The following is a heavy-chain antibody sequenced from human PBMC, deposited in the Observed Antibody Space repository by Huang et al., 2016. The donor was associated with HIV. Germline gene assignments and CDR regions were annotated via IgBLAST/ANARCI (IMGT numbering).Heavy chain of an antibody. Sequence: QVQLVESGGGVVQPGRSLGLSCAASGFTFSSYGMHWVRQGPGKGLGWVAVISYDGINKYYADSVKGRFTISRDNSKNTLYLQMNSLRAEDTAVYYCAKGPMGGDSSSSGYAYWGQGTLVTVSS. V-gene: IGHV3-30*18. CDR3: AKGPMGGDSSSSGYAY. D-gene: IGHD6-13*01. CDR2: ISYDGINK. CDR1: GFTFSSYG. J-gene: IGHJ4*02.